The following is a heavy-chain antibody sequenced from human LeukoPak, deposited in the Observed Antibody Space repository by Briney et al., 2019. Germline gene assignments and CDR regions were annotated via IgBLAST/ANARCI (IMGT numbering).Heavy chain of an antibody. CDR3: ARGIAVAGTQVDYYYYMDV. V-gene: IGHV1-69*05. J-gene: IGHJ6*03. CDR1: GGTFSSYA. Sequence: SVKVSCKASGGTFSSYAISWVRQAPGQGLEWMGGIIPIFGTANYAQKFQGRVTITTDRSTSTAYMELSSLRSEDTAVYYCARGIAVAGTQVDYYYYMDVWGKGTTVTVSS. CDR2: IIPIFGTA. D-gene: IGHD6-19*01.